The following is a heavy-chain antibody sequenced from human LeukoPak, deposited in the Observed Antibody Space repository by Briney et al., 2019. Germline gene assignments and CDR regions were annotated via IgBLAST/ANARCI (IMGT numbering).Heavy chain of an antibody. J-gene: IGHJ4*02. CDR3: ARGGGSGRYGLPFDH. D-gene: IGHD6-13*01. Sequence: PSETLSLTRAVYVGSFCGYYGSWMRHPPGKGLEWIGEINHSGSTNYTPSLKSRVTISVDTSKNQFSLKLSSVTAADTAVYYCARGGGSGRYGLPFDHGGQGTLVTVSS. CDR1: VGSFCGYY. CDR2: INHSGST. V-gene: IGHV4-34*01.